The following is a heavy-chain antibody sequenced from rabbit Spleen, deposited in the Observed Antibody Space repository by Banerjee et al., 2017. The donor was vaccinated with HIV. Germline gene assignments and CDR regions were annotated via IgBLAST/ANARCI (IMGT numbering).Heavy chain of an antibody. CDR3: ARDLVAVIGWNFNL. Sequence: QQQLVESGGGLVQPEGSLTLTCKASGFDFSSAYDMCWVRQAPGKGLELIGCIDPIFGATYYASWAKDRFTISKTSSTTVTLQMTSLTAADTATYFCARDLVAVIGWNFNLWGQVTLVTVS. V-gene: IGHV1S45*01. CDR2: IDPIFGAT. CDR1: GFDFSSAYD. J-gene: IGHJ4*01. D-gene: IGHD1-1*01.